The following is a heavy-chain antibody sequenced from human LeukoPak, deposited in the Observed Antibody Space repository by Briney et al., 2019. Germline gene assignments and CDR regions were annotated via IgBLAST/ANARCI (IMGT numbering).Heavy chain of an antibody. V-gene: IGHV4-30-2*01. J-gene: IGHJ4*02. CDR2: IYHSGST. CDR1: GGSISSGGYS. Sequence: PSETLSLTCAVSGGSISSGGYSWSWIRQPPGKGLEWIGYIYHSGSTYYNPSLKSRVTISVDRSKNQFSLKLSSVTAADTAVYYCAAVSPKYYYDSGDNDYWGQGTLVTVSS. D-gene: IGHD3-22*01. CDR3: AAVSPKYYYDSGDNDY.